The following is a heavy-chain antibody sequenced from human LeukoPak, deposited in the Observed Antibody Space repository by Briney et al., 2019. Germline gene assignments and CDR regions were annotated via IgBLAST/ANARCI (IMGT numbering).Heavy chain of an antibody. CDR3: ARGRIFDY. D-gene: IGHD1-14*01. CDR2: INHSGST. Sequence: SETLSLTCAVYGGSFSGYDWSWIRQPPGKGLEWIGEINHSGSTNYNPSLKSRVTISVDTSKNQFSLKLSSVTAAVTAVYHCARGRIFDYWGQGTLVTVSS. CDR1: GGSFSGYD. V-gene: IGHV4-34*01. J-gene: IGHJ4*02.